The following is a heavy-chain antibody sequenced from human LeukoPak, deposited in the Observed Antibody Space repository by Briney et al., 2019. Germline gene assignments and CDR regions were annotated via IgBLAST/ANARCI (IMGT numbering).Heavy chain of an antibody. CDR1: GFTFSNYW. D-gene: IGHD3-3*01. Sequence: KPGGSLRLPCAASGFTFSNYWMNWVRQAPGKGLEWIGEINHSGSTNYNPSLKSRVTISVDTSKNQFSLKLSSVTAADTAVYYCARGRRITIFGVKPYYYYMDVWGKGTTVTVSS. CDR2: INHSGST. CDR3: ARGRRITIFGVKPYYYYMDV. J-gene: IGHJ6*03. V-gene: IGHV4-34*01.